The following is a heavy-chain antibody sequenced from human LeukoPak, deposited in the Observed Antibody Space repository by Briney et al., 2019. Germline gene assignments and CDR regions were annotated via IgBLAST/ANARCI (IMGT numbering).Heavy chain of an antibody. CDR1: GFTFDDYG. V-gene: IGHV3-20*04. Sequence: PGGSLRLSCAASGFTFDDYGMSWVRQAPGKWLEWVSGINWNGGSTGYADSVKGRFTISRDNAKNSLYLQMNSLRAEDTALYYCATPYYYDSSGYYVYWGQGTLVTVSS. J-gene: IGHJ4*02. D-gene: IGHD3-22*01. CDR2: INWNGGST. CDR3: ATPYYYDSSGYYVY.